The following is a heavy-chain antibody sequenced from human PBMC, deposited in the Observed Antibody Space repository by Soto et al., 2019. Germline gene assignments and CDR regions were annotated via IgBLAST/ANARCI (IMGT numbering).Heavy chain of an antibody. CDR2: IKPDGSEK. Sequence: GGSLRLSCAASGLPFSTYWMSWVRQAPGKGLEWVANIKPDGSEKWYVDSAKGRFTISRGNAKNSLYLQMNSLRAEDTAIYYCARGDYYDTSGPFSDAFDIWGQGTMVTVSS. V-gene: IGHV3-7*04. D-gene: IGHD3-22*01. CDR1: GLPFSTYW. CDR3: ARGDYYDTSGPFSDAFDI. J-gene: IGHJ3*02.